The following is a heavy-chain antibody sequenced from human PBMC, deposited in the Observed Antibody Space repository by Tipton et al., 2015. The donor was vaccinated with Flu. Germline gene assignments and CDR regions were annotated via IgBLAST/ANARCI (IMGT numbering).Heavy chain of an antibody. CDR3: ARGVIRGDHSYGFDV. CDR1: GYSINSGYF. J-gene: IGHJ6*02. CDR2: KYHSGTT. Sequence: LRLSCAVSGYSINSGYFWGWIRQPPGKGLDWIGSKYHSGTTYYNPSLKSRLAISLDASNHQFSLRLRSVSAADSAVYYCARGVIRGDHSYGFDVWGQGTTVTVSS. V-gene: IGHV4-38-2*01. D-gene: IGHD2-21*01.